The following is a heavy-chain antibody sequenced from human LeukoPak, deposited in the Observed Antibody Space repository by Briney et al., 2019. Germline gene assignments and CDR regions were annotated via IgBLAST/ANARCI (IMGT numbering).Heavy chain of an antibody. CDR2: ISGSSTYI. CDR1: GFTFSSYT. CDR3: ARRMGRDGYNPNWFDP. Sequence: GGSLRLSCAASGFTFSSYTMNWVRRAPGKGLEWVSSISGSSTYIYYADSVKGRFTISRDNAKNSLYLQMSSLRAEDTAVYYCARRMGRDGYNPNWFDPWGQGTLVTVSS. V-gene: IGHV3-21*01. J-gene: IGHJ5*02. D-gene: IGHD5-24*01.